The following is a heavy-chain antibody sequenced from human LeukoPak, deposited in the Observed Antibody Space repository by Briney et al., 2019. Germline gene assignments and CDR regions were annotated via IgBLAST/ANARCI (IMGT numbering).Heavy chain of an antibody. J-gene: IGHJ4*02. Sequence: SETLSLTCTVSGASISSGSYYWSWIRQPAGKGLEWIGRIYTSGSTNYNPSLKSRVTISVDTSKNQFSLKLSSVTAADTAVYYCARGTATFDYWGQGTLVTVSS. CDR1: GASISSGSYY. V-gene: IGHV4-61*02. D-gene: IGHD6-25*01. CDR3: ARGTATFDY. CDR2: IYTSGST.